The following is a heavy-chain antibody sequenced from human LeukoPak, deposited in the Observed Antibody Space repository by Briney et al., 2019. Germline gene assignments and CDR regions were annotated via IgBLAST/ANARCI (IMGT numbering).Heavy chain of an antibody. V-gene: IGHV3-48*04. CDR1: GFTFSSYS. J-gene: IGHJ4*02. CDR3: AREELVYFDY. CDR2: ISSSSTI. Sequence: GGSLRLSCAASGFTFSSYSMNWVRQAPGKGLEWVSYISSSSTIYYADSVKGRFTISRDNAKNSLYLQMNSLRAEDTAVYYCAREELVYFDYWGQGTLVTVSS. D-gene: IGHD2-8*02.